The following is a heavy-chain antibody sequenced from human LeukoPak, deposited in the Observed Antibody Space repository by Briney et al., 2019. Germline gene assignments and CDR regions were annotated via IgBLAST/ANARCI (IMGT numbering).Heavy chain of an antibody. CDR3: ARELVSSSYFDY. D-gene: IGHD6-6*01. CDR1: GGTFSSYA. V-gene: IGHV1-69*05. CDR2: IIPIFGTA. J-gene: IGHJ4*02. Sequence: SVKVSCKASGGTFSSYAISWVRQAPGQGLEWMGGIIPIFGTANYAQKFQGRVTITTDESASTAYMELSSLRSEDTAVYYCARELVSSSYFDYWGQGTLVTVSS.